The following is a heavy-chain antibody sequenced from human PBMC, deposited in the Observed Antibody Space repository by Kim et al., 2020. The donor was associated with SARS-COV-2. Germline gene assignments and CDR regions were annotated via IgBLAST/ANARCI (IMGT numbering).Heavy chain of an antibody. D-gene: IGHD2-21*02. J-gene: IGHJ6*02. CDR3: AKDPLICGGDCHPV. Sequence: ADSGKGRFTISRDNSKNTLYLQMNSLRAEDTAVYYCAKDPLICGGDCHPVWGQGTTVTVSS. V-gene: IGHV3-23*01.